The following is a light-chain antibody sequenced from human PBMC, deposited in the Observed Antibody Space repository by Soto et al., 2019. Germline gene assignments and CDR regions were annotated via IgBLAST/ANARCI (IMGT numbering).Light chain of an antibody. CDR2: DAT. CDR3: QQYYTTPWA. V-gene: IGKV3-20*01. Sequence: EIVLTQSPGTLSLSPGERATLSCRASQSVSSSQLAWYQQKPGQAPRLLIYDATNRATGIPARFSGSGSRTDFTLTISSLQAEDVAVYYCQQYYTTPWAFGQGPRWIS. J-gene: IGKJ1*01. CDR1: QSVSSSQ.